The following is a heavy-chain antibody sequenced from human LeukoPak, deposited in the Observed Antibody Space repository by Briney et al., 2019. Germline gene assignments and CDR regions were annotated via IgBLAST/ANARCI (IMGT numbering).Heavy chain of an antibody. CDR2: TYYRSTWYN. Sequence: SQTLSLTCAISGDSVSSNSVTWNWIRQSPSRGLEWLGRTYYRSTWYNDYAVSVRGRITVNPDTSKNQFSLHLNSVTPEDTAVYYCARSSSGWHDYWGQGTLVNVSS. CDR1: GDSVSSNSVT. CDR3: ARSSSGWHDY. D-gene: IGHD6-19*01. J-gene: IGHJ4*02. V-gene: IGHV6-1*01.